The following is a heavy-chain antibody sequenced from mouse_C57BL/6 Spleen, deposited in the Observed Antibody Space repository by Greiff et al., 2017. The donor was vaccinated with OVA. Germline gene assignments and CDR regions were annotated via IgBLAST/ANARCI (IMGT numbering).Heavy chain of an antibody. CDR2: IDPETGGT. CDR1: GYTFTDYE. V-gene: IGHV1-15*01. CDR3: TRYGGLRPYFDV. J-gene: IGHJ1*03. Sequence: QVQLKQSGAELVRPGASVTLSCKASGYTFTDYEMHWVKQTPVHGLEWIGAIDPETGGTAYNQKFKGKAILTADKSSSTAYMELRSLTSEDSAVYYCTRYGGLRPYFDVWGTGTTVTVSS. D-gene: IGHD2-4*01.